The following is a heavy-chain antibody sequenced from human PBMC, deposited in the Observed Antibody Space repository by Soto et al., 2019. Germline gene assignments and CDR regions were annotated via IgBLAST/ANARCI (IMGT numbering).Heavy chain of an antibody. CDR1: GYPVTAYY. V-gene: IGHV1-2*02. CDR2: INPATGAA. CDR3: ARGGGVGVAGSAAFDM. D-gene: IGHD3-3*01. J-gene: IGHJ3*02. Sequence: QLHLVQSGAVVKKPGASVTVSCSASGYPVTAYYMHWVRQAPGRGLEWMGGINPATGAAKYTQTFQGRVTMTRDTSKSTVFMELSGLTSEATAVFYCARGGGVGVAGSAAFDMWGQGTLVTVSS.